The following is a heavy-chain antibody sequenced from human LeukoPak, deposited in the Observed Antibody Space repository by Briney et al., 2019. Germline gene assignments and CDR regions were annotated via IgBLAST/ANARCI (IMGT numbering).Heavy chain of an antibody. CDR2: IYHSGST. Sequence: SETLSLTCTVSGYSISSGYYWGWIRQPPGKGLEWIGSIYHSGSTYYNPSLKSRVTISVDTSKNQFSLKLSSVTAADTAVYYCARDIVAGANLDYWGQGTLVAVSS. CDR3: ARDIVAGANLDY. J-gene: IGHJ4*02. V-gene: IGHV4-38-2*02. D-gene: IGHD5-12*01. CDR1: GYSISSGYY.